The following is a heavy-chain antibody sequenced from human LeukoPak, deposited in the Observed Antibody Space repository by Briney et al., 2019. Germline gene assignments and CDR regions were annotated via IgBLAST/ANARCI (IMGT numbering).Heavy chain of an antibody. J-gene: IGHJ4*02. D-gene: IGHD6-13*01. V-gene: IGHV3-7*01. Sequence: GGSLRLSCAASGFTFSSYWMSWVRQAPGKGLEWVANIKQDGSEKYYVDSVKGRFTISRDNAKNSLYLQMNSLRAEDTAVYYCARARGIAAAGTGIGYFDYWGQGTLVTVSS. CDR2: IKQDGSEK. CDR3: ARARGIAAAGTGIGYFDY. CDR1: GFTFSSYW.